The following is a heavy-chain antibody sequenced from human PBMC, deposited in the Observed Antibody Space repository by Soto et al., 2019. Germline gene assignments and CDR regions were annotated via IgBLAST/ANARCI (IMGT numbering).Heavy chain of an antibody. CDR2: MYHSGST. J-gene: IGHJ4*02. Sequence: TLCHTCAVAGGNIVSGGDSWSWIRKPPGKGLEWIGYMYHSGSTYYNPSLKSRVTISIDRSKNQFSLKLSSVTAADTAVYYCARHGELGYYDILTGYYNTPHFDYWGQGTMVTVSS. D-gene: IGHD3-9*01. CDR1: GGNIVSGGDS. CDR3: ARHGELGYYDILTGYYNTPHFDY. V-gene: IGHV4-30-2*01.